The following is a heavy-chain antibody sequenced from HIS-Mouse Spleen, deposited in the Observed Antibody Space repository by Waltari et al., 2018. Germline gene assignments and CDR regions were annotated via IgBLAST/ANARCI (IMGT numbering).Heavy chain of an antibody. Sequence: QVQLQQWGAGLLKPSETLSLTCAVYGGCFSGYYWSWIRQPPGKGLEWIGEINHSGSTNYNPSLKSRVTISVDTSKNQFSLKLSSVTAADTAVYYCATNLDDAFDIWGQGTMVTVSS. V-gene: IGHV4-34*01. CDR3: ATNLDDAFDI. J-gene: IGHJ3*02. CDR1: GGCFSGYY. CDR2: INHSGST.